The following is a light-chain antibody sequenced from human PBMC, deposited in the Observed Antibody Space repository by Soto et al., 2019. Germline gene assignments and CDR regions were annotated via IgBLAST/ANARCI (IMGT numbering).Light chain of an antibody. CDR1: QSISSSY. CDR2: GAS. J-gene: IGKJ4*01. CDR3: QQYSGSPPLT. Sequence: DNVLTQSPGTLSLSPGERATLSCRASQSISSSYLAWYQQKPGHPPRLLIYGASNRATGIPDRFSGSGSGTEFPLTISRLEPEDFAVYYCQQYSGSPPLTFGGGTNVEIK. V-gene: IGKV3-20*01.